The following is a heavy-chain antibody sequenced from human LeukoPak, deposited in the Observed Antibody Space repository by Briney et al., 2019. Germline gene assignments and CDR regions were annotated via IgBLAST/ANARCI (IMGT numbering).Heavy chain of an antibody. CDR1: GASISSYY. J-gene: IGHJ1*01. D-gene: IGHD3-22*01. CDR3: ASSTSWDSSGYYSEAEYFQH. Sequence: SETLSLTCTVSGASISSYYWSWIRQPPGKGLEWIGDIYYSGSIKYNPSLKSRVTISVDTSKNQFSLKLSSVTAADTAVYYCASSTSWDSSGYYSEAEYFQHWGQGTLVTVSS. CDR2: IYYSGSI. V-gene: IGHV4-59*12.